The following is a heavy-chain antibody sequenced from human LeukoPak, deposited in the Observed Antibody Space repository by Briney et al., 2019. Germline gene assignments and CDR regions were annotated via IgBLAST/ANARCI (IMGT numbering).Heavy chain of an antibody. J-gene: IGHJ6*04. Sequence: PGGSLRLSCAASGFTLSSYAMNWVRQAPGKGPEWVSYISSSGSTIYYADSVKGRFTISRDNAKNSLYLQMNSLRAEDTAVYYCAELGITMIGGVWGKGTTVTISS. V-gene: IGHV3-48*03. D-gene: IGHD3-10*02. CDR3: AELGITMIGGV. CDR2: ISSSGSTI. CDR1: GFTLSSYA.